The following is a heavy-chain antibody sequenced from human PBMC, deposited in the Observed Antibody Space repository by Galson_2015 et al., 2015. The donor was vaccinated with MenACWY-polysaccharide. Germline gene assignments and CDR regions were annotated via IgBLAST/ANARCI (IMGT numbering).Heavy chain of an antibody. Sequence: GFTFSSNSMNWVRQAPGKGLEWVSYISSSSGTIYYADSVKGRFTISRDDAKNSLYLQMNSLRAEDTAVYYCASTSPNSFWGQGTRVIVSS. V-gene: IGHV3-48*01. J-gene: IGHJ4*02. CDR1: GFTFSSNS. CDR2: ISSSSGTI. D-gene: IGHD2-21*01. CDR3: ASTSPNSF.